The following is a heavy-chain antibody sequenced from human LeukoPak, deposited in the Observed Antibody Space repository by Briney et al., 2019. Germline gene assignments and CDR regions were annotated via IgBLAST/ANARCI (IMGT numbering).Heavy chain of an antibody. CDR1: GNYW. J-gene: IGHJ2*01. Sequence: GGSLRLSCAASGNYWMHWVRQVPGKGLVWVSHINSDGSWTSYADSVKGRFTISKDNAKNTVYLQMNSLRAEDTAVYHCARDTAVVRWYFDLWGRGTLVTVSS. CDR2: INSDGSWT. CDR3: ARDTAVVRWYFDL. V-gene: IGHV3-74*01. D-gene: IGHD5-18*01.